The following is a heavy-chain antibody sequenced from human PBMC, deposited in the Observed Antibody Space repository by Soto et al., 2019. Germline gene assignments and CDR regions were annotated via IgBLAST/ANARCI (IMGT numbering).Heavy chain of an antibody. CDR2: ISAYNGNT. V-gene: IGHV1-18*01. CDR1: GYTFTSYG. D-gene: IGHD2-15*01. J-gene: IGHJ6*02. CDR3: ARFSGGSYNTYYFYYGMDV. Sequence: GASVKVSCKASGYTFTSYGISWVRQAPGQVLDWMGWISAYNGNTKYAQDLQGRVTMTTDTSTSTAYMELRSLRSDDTAVYYCARFSGGSYNTYYFYYGMDVWGQGTTVTVSS.